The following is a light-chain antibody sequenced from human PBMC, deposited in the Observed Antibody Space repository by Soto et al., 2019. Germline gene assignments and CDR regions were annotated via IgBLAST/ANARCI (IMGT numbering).Light chain of an antibody. Sequence: DIVMTQSPDSLAVSLGERATINCKSSQSVLYSSNNKNYLAWYQQKPGQPPKRLIYWASTRESGVPDRFSGSGSGTDFTLTISRLEPEDFAVYYCHQYDSWTFGQGTKVDIK. CDR3: HQYDSWT. V-gene: IGKV4-1*01. CDR1: QSVLYSSNNKNY. CDR2: WAS. J-gene: IGKJ1*01.